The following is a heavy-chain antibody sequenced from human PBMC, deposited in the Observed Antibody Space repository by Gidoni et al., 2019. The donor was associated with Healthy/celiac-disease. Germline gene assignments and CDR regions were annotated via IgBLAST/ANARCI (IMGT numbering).Heavy chain of an antibody. CDR2: IRSKAYGGTT. V-gene: IGHV3-49*04. J-gene: IGHJ6*03. CDR3: TRVPVAGTRGYYYYYYMDV. D-gene: IGHD6-19*01. CDR1: GFTFGDYA. Sequence: EVQLVESGGGLVQPGRSLRLSCTASGFTFGDYAMSWVRQAPGKGLEWVGFIRSKAYGGTTEYAASVKGRFTISRDESKSIAYLQMNSLKTEDTAVYYCTRVPVAGTRGYYYYYYMDVWGKGTTVTVSS.